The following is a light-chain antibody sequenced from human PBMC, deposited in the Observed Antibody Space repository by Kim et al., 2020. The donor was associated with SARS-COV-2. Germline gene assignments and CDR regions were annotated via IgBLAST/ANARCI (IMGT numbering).Light chain of an antibody. CDR1: TVAVKG. J-gene: IGLJ2*01. CDR3: HVWDTSNDRVV. CDR2: DDS. Sequence: AAVKTARITCGGATVAVKGVCGYQQQTGQAPVAVIYDDSHRPSVVPERFSGSRYGNTATLTISGVEAGDEADYYCHVWDTSNDRVVFGGGTKLTVL. V-gene: IGLV3-21*03.